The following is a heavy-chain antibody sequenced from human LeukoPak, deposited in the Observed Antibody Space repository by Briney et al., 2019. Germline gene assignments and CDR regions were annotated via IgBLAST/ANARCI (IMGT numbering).Heavy chain of an antibody. D-gene: IGHD5-12*01. Sequence: SETLSLTCTVSGGSISNYYWSWIRQPAGKGLEWIRRIYSSGTTIYNPSLKSRVTMSVDTSKNQFSLKLSSVTAADTAVYFCASGFSGYDPWGQGTLVTVSS. J-gene: IGHJ5*02. CDR2: IYSSGTT. V-gene: IGHV4-4*07. CDR1: GGSISNYY. CDR3: ASGFSGYDP.